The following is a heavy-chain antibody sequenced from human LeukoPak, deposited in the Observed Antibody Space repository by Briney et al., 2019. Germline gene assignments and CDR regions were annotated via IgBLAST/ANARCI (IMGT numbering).Heavy chain of an antibody. Sequence: GGSLRLSCTASGFTFDEYAMHWVRQGPGKGLEWVSGISWNSGSLEYADSVKGRFTISRDNAKNSLYLQMNSLRAEDTGFYYCAKDIGDFDWLLWQGFDIWGQGTRVTVSS. CDR3: AKDIGDFDWLLWQGFDI. CDR2: ISWNSGSL. J-gene: IGHJ3*02. D-gene: IGHD3-9*01. V-gene: IGHV3-9*01. CDR1: GFTFDEYA.